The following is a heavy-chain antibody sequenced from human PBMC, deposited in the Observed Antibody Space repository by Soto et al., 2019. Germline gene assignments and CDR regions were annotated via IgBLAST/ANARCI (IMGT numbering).Heavy chain of an antibody. CDR2: FDPEDGET. CDR3: ATDPLNCSGGSCYRYAFDI. J-gene: IGHJ3*02. D-gene: IGHD2-15*01. CDR1: GYTLTELS. Sequence: ASVKVSCKVSGYTLTELSMHWVRQAPGKGLEWMGGFDPEDGETIYAQKFQGRVTMTEDTSTDTAYMELSSLRSEDTAVYYCATDPLNCSGGSCYRYAFDIWGQGTMVTVSS. V-gene: IGHV1-24*01.